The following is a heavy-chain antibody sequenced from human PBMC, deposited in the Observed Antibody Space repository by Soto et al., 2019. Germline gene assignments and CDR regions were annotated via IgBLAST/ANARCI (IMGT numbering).Heavy chain of an antibody. J-gene: IGHJ4*02. V-gene: IGHV1-46*01. CDR3: ASGLYSSTWYYFDY. D-gene: IGHD6-13*01. Sequence: ASVKVSCXASGYTFTSYYIHWVRQAPGQGLEWMGLINPSGGTTTYAQKFQGRVTMTTDTSTSTVYMELSSLRSEDTAIYYCASGLYSSTWYYFDYWGQGTLVTVSS. CDR1: GYTFTSYY. CDR2: INPSGGTT.